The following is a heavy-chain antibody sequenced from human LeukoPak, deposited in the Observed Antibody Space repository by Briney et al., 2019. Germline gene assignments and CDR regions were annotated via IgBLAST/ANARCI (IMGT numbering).Heavy chain of an antibody. D-gene: IGHD3-3*01. Sequence: GASVKVSCKASGYTFTGYYMHWVRQAPGQGLEWMGWINPNSGGTNYAQKFQGWVTMTRDTSISTAYMELSGLRSDDTAVYYCARESVRFLEWLLSGGGFDYWGQGTLVTVSS. J-gene: IGHJ4*02. CDR2: INPNSGGT. CDR3: ARESVRFLEWLLSGGGFDY. V-gene: IGHV1-2*04. CDR1: GYTFTGYY.